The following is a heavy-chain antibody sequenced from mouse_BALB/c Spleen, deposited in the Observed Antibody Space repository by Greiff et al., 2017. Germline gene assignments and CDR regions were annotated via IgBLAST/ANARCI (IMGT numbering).Heavy chain of an antibody. CDR2: IHPGSGGT. CDR1: GYTFTSYW. V-gene: IGHV1-7*01. CDR3: TRGHYFDY. Sequence: QVQLQQSGAELAKPGASVKMSCKASGYTFTSYWMHWVKQRPGQGLEWIGAIHPGSGGTAYNQKFKGKATLTADKSSSTAYMELSSLTSEDSAVYYCTRGHYFDYWGQGTTLTVSS. J-gene: IGHJ2*01.